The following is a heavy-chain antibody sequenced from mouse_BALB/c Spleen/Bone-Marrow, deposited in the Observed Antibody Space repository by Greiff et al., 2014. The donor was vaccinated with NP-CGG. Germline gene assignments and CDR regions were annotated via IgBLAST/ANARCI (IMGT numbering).Heavy chain of an antibody. J-gene: IGHJ4*01. Sequence: DVMLVESGGGFVKPGGSLKLSCAASGFTFSDFYMFWFRQTPEKRLEWVATISNGGTYTYCPDSVKGRFTISRDNAKNNLHLQMSSLKSEGTAMYYCARSGERYGAMDYWGQGTSVTVTS. V-gene: IGHV5-4*02. CDR2: ISNGGTYT. CDR3: ARSGERYGAMDY. CDR1: GFTFSDFY. D-gene: IGHD1-1*02.